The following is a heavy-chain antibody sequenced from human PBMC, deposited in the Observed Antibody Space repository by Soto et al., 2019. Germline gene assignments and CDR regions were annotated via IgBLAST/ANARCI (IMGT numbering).Heavy chain of an antibody. CDR1: GGSFSGYY. CDR2: INHSGST. D-gene: IGHD4-4*01. CDR3: ARDGATVTTRYYYGMDV. Sequence: LETLSLTCAVYGGSFSGYYWTWIRQPPGTGLEWIGEINHSGSTNYNPSLKSRVTISVDTSKNQFSLKLTSVTAADTAVYYCARDGATVTTRYYYGMDVWGQGTTVTVS. V-gene: IGHV4-34*01. J-gene: IGHJ6*02.